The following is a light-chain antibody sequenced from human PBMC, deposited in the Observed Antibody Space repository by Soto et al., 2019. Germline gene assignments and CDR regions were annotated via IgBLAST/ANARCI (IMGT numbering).Light chain of an antibody. V-gene: IGKV1-39*01. CDR1: QSISSY. Sequence: DIHITQSPSSLSASVGDRATITCRASQSISSYLNWYQQKPGKAPNLMIYAASTLQSGVPSRFSGSGYGTDFNLTISCLQSEDFATYYCQQYYSFPPTFGQGTKVDIK. CDR2: AAS. CDR3: QQYYSFPPT. J-gene: IGKJ1*01.